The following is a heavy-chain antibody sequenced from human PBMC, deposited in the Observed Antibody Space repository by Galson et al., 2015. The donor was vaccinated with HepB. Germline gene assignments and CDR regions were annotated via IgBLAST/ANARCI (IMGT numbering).Heavy chain of an antibody. CDR2: MNPNSGNT. CDR1: GYTFTSYD. CDR3: ARGVVVPAAILTGGDYYYYYYMDV. V-gene: IGHV1-8*01. J-gene: IGHJ6*03. D-gene: IGHD2-2*02. Sequence: SVKVSCKASGYTFTSYDINWVRQATGQGLEWMGWMNPNSGNTGYAQKFQGRVTMTRNTSISTAYMELSSLRSEDTAVYYCARGVVVPAAILTGGDYYYYYYMDVWGKGTTVTVSS.